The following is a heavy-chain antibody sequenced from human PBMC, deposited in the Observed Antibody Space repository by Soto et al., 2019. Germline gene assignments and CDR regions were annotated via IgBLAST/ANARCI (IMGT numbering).Heavy chain of an antibody. Sequence: EVQLVESGGGLVQPGGSLRLSCAASGFTFSSYWMSWVRQAPGKGLEWVANIKQDGSEKYYVDSVKGRFTISRDNAKNSLYLQMNSLRAEDTAVYYCARFTVTQTHGWFDPWGQGTLVTVSS. J-gene: IGHJ5*02. V-gene: IGHV3-7*01. CDR2: IKQDGSEK. CDR3: ARFTVTQTHGWFDP. CDR1: GFTFSSYW. D-gene: IGHD4-17*01.